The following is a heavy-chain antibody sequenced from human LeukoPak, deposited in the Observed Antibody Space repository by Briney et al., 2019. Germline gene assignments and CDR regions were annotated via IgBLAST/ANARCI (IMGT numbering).Heavy chain of an antibody. J-gene: IGHJ4*02. CDR1: GFSLADCA. V-gene: IGHV3-30*18. Sequence: AGGSLRLSCAASGFSLADCAMHWVRQAPGKGLEWMAGISYDGNNKKYADAVKGRFTISRDNSKNTLYLQMNSLSAEDTAVYYCAKKLAKAGTGTSKGPQDDYWGQGTLVTVSS. CDR2: ISYDGNNK. CDR3: AKKLAKAGTGTSKGPQDDY. D-gene: IGHD1-1*01.